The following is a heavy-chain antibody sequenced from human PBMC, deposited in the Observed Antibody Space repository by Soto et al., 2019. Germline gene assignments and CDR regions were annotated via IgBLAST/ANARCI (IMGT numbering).Heavy chain of an antibody. V-gene: IGHV1-69*13. CDR1: GGTFSSYS. CDR2: IIPIFGTA. CDR3: ARDYYDSSGYYYRWFDP. D-gene: IGHD3-22*01. J-gene: IGHJ5*02. Sequence: SVKVSCKASGGTFSSYSISWVLQAPGQGLERMGGIIPIFGTANYAQKFQGRVTITADESTSTAYMELSSLRSEDTAVYYCARDYYDSSGYYYRWFDPWGQGTLVTVSS.